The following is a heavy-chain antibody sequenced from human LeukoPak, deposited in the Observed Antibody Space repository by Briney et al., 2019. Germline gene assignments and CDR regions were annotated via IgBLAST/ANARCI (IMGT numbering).Heavy chain of an antibody. J-gene: IGHJ6*03. CDR2: IYTSGST. V-gene: IGHV4-4*07. Sequence: PSETLSLTCTVSGGSIGSYYWSWIRQPAGKGLEWIGRIYTSGSTNYNPSLKSRVTMSVDTSKNQFSLKLSSVTAADTAVYYCARVILVSSGYYRQHYYYYYMDVWGKGTTVTVSS. CDR3: ARVILVSSGYYRQHYYYYYMDV. CDR1: GGSIGSYY. D-gene: IGHD3-22*01.